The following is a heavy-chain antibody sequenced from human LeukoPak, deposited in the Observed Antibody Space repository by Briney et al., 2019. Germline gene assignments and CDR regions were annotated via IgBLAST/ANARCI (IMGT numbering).Heavy chain of an antibody. D-gene: IGHD3-10*01. CDR3: ARGAYGSGSPRYGFDP. J-gene: IGHJ5*02. CDR1: GFTFSSYS. Sequence: PGGSLRLSCAASGFTFSSYSMNWVRQAPGKGLEWVSSISSGISDIYYADSVKGRFTISRDNAKNSLYLQMNSLRAEDTAVYYCARGAYGSGSPRYGFDPWGQGTLVTASS. V-gene: IGHV3-21*01. CDR2: ISSGISDI.